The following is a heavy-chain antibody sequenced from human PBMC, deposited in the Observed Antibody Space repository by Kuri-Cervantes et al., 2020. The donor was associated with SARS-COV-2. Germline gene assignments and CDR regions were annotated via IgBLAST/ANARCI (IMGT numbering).Heavy chain of an antibody. J-gene: IGHJ5*02. V-gene: IGHV3-11*04. CDR2: ISSSGSTI. CDR1: GFTFSAYY. D-gene: IGHD3-3*01. Sequence: GGSLRLSCAASGFTFSAYYMSWIRQAPGKGLEWVSYISSSGSTIYYADSVKGRFTISRDNAKNSLYLQMNSLRAEDTAVYYCARGPPGYDFWSGYPNWFDPWGQGTLVTVSS. CDR3: ARGPPGYDFWSGYPNWFDP.